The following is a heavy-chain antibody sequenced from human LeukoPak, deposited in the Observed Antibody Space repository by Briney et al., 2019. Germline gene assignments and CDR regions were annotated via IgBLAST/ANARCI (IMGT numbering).Heavy chain of an antibody. J-gene: IGHJ4*02. Sequence: SETLSLTCTVSGGSISSYYWSWIRQPPGKGLEWIGYIYYSGSTNYNPSLKSRVTISVDTSKNQFSLKLSSVTAADTAVYYCARDAPDYYGSGSTLDYWGQGTLVTVSS. CDR2: IYYSGST. CDR3: ARDAPDYYGSGSTLDY. CDR1: GGSISSYY. V-gene: IGHV4-59*01. D-gene: IGHD3-10*01.